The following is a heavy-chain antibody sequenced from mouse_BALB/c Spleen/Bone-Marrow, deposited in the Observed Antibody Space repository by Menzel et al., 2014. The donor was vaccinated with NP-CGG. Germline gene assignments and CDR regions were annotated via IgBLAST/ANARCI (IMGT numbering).Heavy chain of an antibody. J-gene: IGHJ4*01. CDR3: ARVYGNYGAMDY. Sequence: VHLVESGAELARPGASVKMSCRASGYTFTTYTMHWVKQRPGQGLEWIGYINPSSGYTYYNQKFKDKATLTADKSSSAAYLQLSSLTSEDSAVYYCARVYGNYGAMDYWGQGTSVTVSS. V-gene: IGHV1-4*01. CDR1: GYTFTTYT. D-gene: IGHD2-1*01. CDR2: INPSSGYT.